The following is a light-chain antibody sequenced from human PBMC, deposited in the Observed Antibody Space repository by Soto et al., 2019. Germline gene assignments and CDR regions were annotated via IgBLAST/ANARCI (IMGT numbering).Light chain of an antibody. J-gene: IGLJ1*01. CDR2: EVS. CDR3: SSYTSSSTYV. Sequence: QSALTQPASVSGSPGQSITISCTGTSSDVGGYNYVSWYQQHPGKAPKLMIYEVSNRPSGVSNRFSGSKSGNTASLPISGLQAEYEADYYCSSYTSSSTYVFATGTKLTVL. V-gene: IGLV2-14*01. CDR1: SSDVGGYNY.